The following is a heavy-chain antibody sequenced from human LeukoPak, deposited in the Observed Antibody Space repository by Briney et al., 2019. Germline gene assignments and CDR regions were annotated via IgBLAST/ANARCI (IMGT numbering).Heavy chain of an antibody. V-gene: IGHV3-23*01. Sequence: GGSLRLSCAASGFTFSSYAMSWVRQAPGKGLEWVSAISGSGGSTYYADSVKGRFTISRDNSKNTLYLQMNSLRAEDTAVYYCAKDQRVQLHRGHKHSWFDPWGQGTLVTVSS. CDR2: ISGSGGST. D-gene: IGHD5-18*01. CDR1: GFTFSSYA. J-gene: IGHJ5*02. CDR3: AKDQRVQLHRGHKHSWFDP.